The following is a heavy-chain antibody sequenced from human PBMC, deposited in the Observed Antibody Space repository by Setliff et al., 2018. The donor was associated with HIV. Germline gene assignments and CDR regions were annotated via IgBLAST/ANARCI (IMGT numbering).Heavy chain of an antibody. V-gene: IGHV4-39*01. CDR1: GGSISSSIYY. D-gene: IGHD3-16*01. Sequence: SETLSLTCAVSGGSISSSIYYWGWIRQPPGKGLEWIGSVYYGGSTYYNPSLKSRVTISVDTSKNQFPLKLSSVTAADTAVYYCARGNFNYWGQGTLVTVSS. CDR2: VYYGGST. J-gene: IGHJ4*02. CDR3: ARGNFNY.